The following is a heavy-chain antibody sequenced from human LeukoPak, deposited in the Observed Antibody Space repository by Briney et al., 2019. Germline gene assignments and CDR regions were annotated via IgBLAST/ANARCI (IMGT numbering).Heavy chain of an antibody. Sequence: SETLSLTCTVSGGSISSYYWSWIRQPPGKGLEWIGYIYYSGSTNYNPSLKSRVTISVDTSKNQFSLKLSSVTAADTAVYYCARVPRGCYDSSGYYYYYYYMDVWGKGTTVTVSS. CDR1: GGSISSYY. J-gene: IGHJ6*03. V-gene: IGHV4-59*01. CDR3: ARVPRGCYDSSGYYYYYYYMDV. CDR2: IYYSGST. D-gene: IGHD3-22*01.